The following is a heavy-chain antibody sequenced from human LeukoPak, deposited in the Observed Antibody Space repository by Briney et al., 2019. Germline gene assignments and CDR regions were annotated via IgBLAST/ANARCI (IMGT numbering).Heavy chain of an antibody. CDR1: GYTFTGYY. CDR2: INPNSGGT. CDR3: ARPRAIAANDAFDI. V-gene: IGHV1-2*02. J-gene: IGHJ3*02. Sequence: GASVKVSCKASGYTFTGYYMHWVRQAPGRGLEWMGWINPNSGGTNYAQKVQGRVTMTRDTSISTAYMQLSRLRSDDTAVYYCARPRAIAANDAFDIWGQGTMVTVSS. D-gene: IGHD2-15*01.